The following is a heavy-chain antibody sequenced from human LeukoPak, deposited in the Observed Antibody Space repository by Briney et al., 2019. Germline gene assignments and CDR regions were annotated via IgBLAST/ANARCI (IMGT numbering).Heavy chain of an antibody. V-gene: IGHV4-34*01. D-gene: IGHD1-26*01. Sequence: GSLRLSCAASGFTFSSYEMNWVRQPPGKGLEWIGEINHSGSTNYNPSLKSRVTISVDTSKNQFSLKLSSVTAADTAVYYCARGGYSTFDYWGQGTLVTVSS. CDR3: ARGGYSTFDY. CDR2: INHSGST. J-gene: IGHJ4*02. CDR1: GFTFSSYE.